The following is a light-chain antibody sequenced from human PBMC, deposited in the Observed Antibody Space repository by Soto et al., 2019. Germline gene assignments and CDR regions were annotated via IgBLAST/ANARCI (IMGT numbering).Light chain of an antibody. Sequence: QSVLTQPASVSGSPGQSITISCTGTSSDVGGYNYVSWYQQYLGKAPKLMIYEVSNRPSGVSNRFSGSKSGNTASLTISGLQAEDEADYYCSAYASSSTLYVFGTGTKVTVL. J-gene: IGLJ1*01. CDR3: SAYASSSTLYV. CDR1: SSDVGGYNY. CDR2: EVS. V-gene: IGLV2-14*01.